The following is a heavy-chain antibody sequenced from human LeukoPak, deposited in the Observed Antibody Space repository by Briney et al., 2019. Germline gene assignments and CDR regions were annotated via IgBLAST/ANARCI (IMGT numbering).Heavy chain of an antibody. CDR1: GFTFSNYW. D-gene: IGHD6-19*01. V-gene: IGHV3-74*01. J-gene: IGHJ4*02. CDR2: INRDGTT. CDR3: AKGKDSVAGATNDY. Sequence: GGSLRLSCAASGFTFSNYWLHWVRQVPGKGLVWLSLINRDGTTSYADSVKGRFTISRDNAKNSLYLQMNSLRAEDTAVYYCAKGKDSVAGATNDYWGQGTLVTVSS.